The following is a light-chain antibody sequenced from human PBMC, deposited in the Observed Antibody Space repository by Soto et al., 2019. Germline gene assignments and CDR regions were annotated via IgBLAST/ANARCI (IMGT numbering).Light chain of an antibody. CDR3: GSYASSNTVL. CDR1: SSDIGGYNY. CDR2: DVR. V-gene: IGLV2-14*03. J-gene: IGLJ2*01. Sequence: QSALTQPASVSGSPGQSITISCTGTSSDIGGYNYVSWYQQHPGKAPKLMIYDVRDRPSGVSNRFSGSKSGNTASLTISGVQAEDEADYYCGSYASSNTVLFGGGTKLTVL.